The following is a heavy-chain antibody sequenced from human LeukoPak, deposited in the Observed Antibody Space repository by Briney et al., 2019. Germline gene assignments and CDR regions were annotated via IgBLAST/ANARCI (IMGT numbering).Heavy chain of an antibody. D-gene: IGHD4-17*01. CDR2: TRDKANRYTT. Sequence: GGSLRLSCAASGFTFSDHHMDWVRQAPGKGLEWVGRTRDKANRYTTEYAASVKGRFTISRDDSKNSLYLQMNSLKTEDTAVYYCVRGGTTVTPPDYWGQGTLVTVSS. J-gene: IGHJ4*02. V-gene: IGHV3-72*01. CDR1: GFTFSDHH. CDR3: VRGGTTVTPPDY.